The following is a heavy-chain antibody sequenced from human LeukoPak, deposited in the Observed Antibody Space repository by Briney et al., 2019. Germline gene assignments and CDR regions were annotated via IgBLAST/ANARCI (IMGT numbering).Heavy chain of an antibody. CDR2: IYKSGST. J-gene: IGHJ5*02. Sequence: SETLSLTCTVSGGSISSSSYYWGWIRQPPGKGLEWIGSIYKSGSTYYNPSLKSRVTIFVDTSKNQFYLNLNSVTAADTAVYYCARNRYYYGSGNYGVPNWFDPWGQGTLVTVSS. D-gene: IGHD3-10*01. CDR1: GGSISSSSYY. CDR3: ARNRYYYGSGNYGVPNWFDP. V-gene: IGHV4-39*01.